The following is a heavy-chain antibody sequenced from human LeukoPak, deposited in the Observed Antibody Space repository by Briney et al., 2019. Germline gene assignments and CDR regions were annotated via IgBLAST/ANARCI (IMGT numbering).Heavy chain of an antibody. CDR1: GYTFTSYD. D-gene: IGHD4-11*01. CDR2: MNPNSGNT. Sequence: ASVKVSCKASGYTFTSYDINWVRQATGQGLEWMGWMNPNSGNTGYAQKFQGRVTITRNTSISTAYMELSSLRSEDTAVYFCARDHSNYAYFQHWGQGTLVTVSS. CDR3: ARDHSNYAYFQH. J-gene: IGHJ1*01. V-gene: IGHV1-8*03.